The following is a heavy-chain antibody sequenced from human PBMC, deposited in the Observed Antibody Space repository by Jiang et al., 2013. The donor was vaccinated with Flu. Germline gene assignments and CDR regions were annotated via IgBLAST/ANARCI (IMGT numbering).Heavy chain of an antibody. CDR2: IGTAGDT. CDR3: ARDVGDSGRDGMDV. V-gene: IGHV3-13*01. J-gene: IGHJ6*02. Sequence: GLVQPGGSLRLSCAASGFTFSSYDMHWVRQATGKGLEWVSAIGTAGDTYYPGSVKGRFTISRENAKNSLYLQMNSLRAGDTAVYYCARDVGDSGRDGMDVWGQGTTVTVSS. CDR1: GFTFSSYD. D-gene: IGHD3-10*01.